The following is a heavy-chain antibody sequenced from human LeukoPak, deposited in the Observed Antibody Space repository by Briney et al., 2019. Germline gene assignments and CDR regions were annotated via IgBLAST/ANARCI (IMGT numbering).Heavy chain of an antibody. V-gene: IGHV4-61*08. CDR3: ARIGSHDFWSGYYTWFDP. D-gene: IGHD3-3*01. J-gene: IGHJ5*02. Sequence: ETLSLTCTVSGGSISSGGYYWSWIRQPPGKGLEWIGYIYYSGSTNYNPSLKSRVTISADTSKNQFSLKMTSVAAADTAVYYCARIGSHDFWSGYYTWFDPWGQGTLVTVSS. CDR1: GGSISSGGYY. CDR2: IYYSGST.